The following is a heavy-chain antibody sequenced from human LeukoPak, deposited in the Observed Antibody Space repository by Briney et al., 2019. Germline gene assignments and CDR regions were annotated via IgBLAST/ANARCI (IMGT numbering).Heavy chain of an antibody. J-gene: IGHJ5*02. Sequence: GGSLRLSCAASGFTFSSYSMNWVRQAPGKGLEWVSSISSSSSYIYYADSVKGRFTISGDNAKNSLYLQMNSLRAEDTAVYYCARDWNGSGSYYNEPFDPWGQGTLVTVSS. CDR1: GFTFSSYS. D-gene: IGHD3-10*01. CDR3: ARDWNGSGSYYNEPFDP. CDR2: ISSSSSYI. V-gene: IGHV3-21*01.